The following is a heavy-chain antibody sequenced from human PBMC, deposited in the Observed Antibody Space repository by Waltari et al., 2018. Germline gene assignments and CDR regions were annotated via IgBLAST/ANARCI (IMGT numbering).Heavy chain of an antibody. CDR1: GFTFDDYA. V-gene: IGHV3-9*01. J-gene: IGHJ5*02. D-gene: IGHD1-7*01. CDR2: ISWNSGSI. CDR3: AKDIRYNWNYGFDP. Sequence: DVQLVESGGGLVQPGRSLRLSCAASGFTFDDYAMHWVRQAPGKGLEWVSGISWNSGSIGYADSVKGRFTISRDNAKNSLYLQMNSLRAEDTALYYCAKDIRYNWNYGFDPWGQGTLVTVSS.